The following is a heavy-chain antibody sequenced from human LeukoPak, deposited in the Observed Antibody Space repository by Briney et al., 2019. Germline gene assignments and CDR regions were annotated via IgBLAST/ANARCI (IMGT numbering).Heavy chain of an antibody. CDR3: ARDLDIVVVPASWFYP. Sequence: KPGGSLRLSCAASGFTFSTYSMNWVRQAPGRGLEWVSSTSSSSKYIYYADSVKGRFTISRDDAKNSLSLQMNSLRAEDTAVYYCARDLDIVVVPASWFYPWGQGTLVTVSS. CDR2: TSSSSKYI. V-gene: IGHV3-21*01. CDR1: GFTFSTYS. D-gene: IGHD2-2*03. J-gene: IGHJ5*02.